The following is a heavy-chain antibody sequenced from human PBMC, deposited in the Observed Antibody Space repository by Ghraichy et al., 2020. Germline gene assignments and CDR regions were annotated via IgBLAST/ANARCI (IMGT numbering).Heavy chain of an antibody. D-gene: IGHD6-19*01. J-gene: IGHJ4*02. CDR1: TFTFSTYW. CDR3: ARGISMYSSGWTSWLLDF. V-gene: IGHV3-74*01. Sequence: GGSLRLSCAASTFTFSTYWMHWVRQAPGKGLVWVSRINSDGSSTNYADSVKGRFTISRDNAKNTLYLQMNSLRAEDTAVYYCARGISMYSSGWTSWLLDFWGQGTLVTVSS. CDR2: INSDGSST.